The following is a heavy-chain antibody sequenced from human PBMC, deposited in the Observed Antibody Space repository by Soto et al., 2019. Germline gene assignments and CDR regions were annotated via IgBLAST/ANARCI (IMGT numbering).Heavy chain of an antibody. Sequence: SETLSLTCAVYGVSFSGYYWSWIRQPPGKGLEWIGEINHSGSTNYNPSLKRRVTISVDTSKNQFSMKLSSVTAADTAVYYCARGRGDHTFDYGGQGTLVTVSS. D-gene: IGHD4-17*01. J-gene: IGHJ4*02. V-gene: IGHV4-34*01. CDR3: ARGRGDHTFDY. CDR2: INHSGST. CDR1: GVSFSGYY.